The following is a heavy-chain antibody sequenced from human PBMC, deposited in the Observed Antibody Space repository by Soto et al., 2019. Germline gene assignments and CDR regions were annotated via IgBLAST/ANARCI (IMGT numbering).Heavy chain of an antibody. CDR2: MSHSGGT. V-gene: IGHV4-61*01. CDR3: ARVERGTATTVDDAFGI. D-gene: IGHD1-1*01. Sequence: SETLSLTCAVYGGFVSSGSYYWSWIRQPPGKGLEWIGEMSHSGGTHFNPSLKSRVTISVDTSKNQFSLKMSSVTAADTALYYCARVERGTATTVDDAFGIWGPGTMVTGS. CDR1: GGFVSSGSYY. J-gene: IGHJ3*02.